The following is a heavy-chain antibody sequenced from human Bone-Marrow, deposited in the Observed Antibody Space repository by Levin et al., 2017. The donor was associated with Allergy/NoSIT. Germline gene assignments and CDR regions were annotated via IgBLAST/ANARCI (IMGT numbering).Heavy chain of an antibody. V-gene: IGHV1-46*01. CDR3: ARGGSGPLWFGDYYYAMDV. CDR2: SNPSDLNT. CDR1: GYTFTNYY. Sequence: GESLKISCKASGYTFTNYYFHWVRQAPGQGLEWMAMSNPSDLNTIYAQNFQGRVTMTRDTSTSTVSMELSSLRFDDTAIYFCARGGSGPLWFGDYYYAMDVWGQGTTVTVSS. J-gene: IGHJ6*02. D-gene: IGHD3-10*01.